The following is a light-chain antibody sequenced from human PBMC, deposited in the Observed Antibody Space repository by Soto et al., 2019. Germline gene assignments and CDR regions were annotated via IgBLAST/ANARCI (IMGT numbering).Light chain of an antibody. CDR1: QTVPKSY. CDR3: QQYAWSPLT. J-gene: IGKJ5*01. CDR2: DAS. Sequence: IVLTQSPGTLSLSPGERATLSCRASQTVPKSYLAWYQQRPGQAPRLLIYDASNMATAIPDRFSGSESGTDFTLTISHLEPEDFAVYYCQQYAWSPLTFGQGTRLEIK. V-gene: IGKV3-20*01.